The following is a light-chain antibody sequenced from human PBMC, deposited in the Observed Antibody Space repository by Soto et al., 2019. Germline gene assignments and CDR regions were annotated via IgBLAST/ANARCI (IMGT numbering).Light chain of an antibody. CDR3: QSYDSSLSGFVV. V-gene: IGLV1-40*01. CDR1: SSNIGAGYD. CDR2: GIS. Sequence: QSVLTQPPSVSGAPGQRVTISCTGSSSNIGAGYDVHWYQQLPGTAPKLLIYGISNRPSGVPDRFSGSKSGTSASLAITGLQAEDEADYYYQSYDSSLSGFVVFGGGTKLTVL. J-gene: IGLJ2*01.